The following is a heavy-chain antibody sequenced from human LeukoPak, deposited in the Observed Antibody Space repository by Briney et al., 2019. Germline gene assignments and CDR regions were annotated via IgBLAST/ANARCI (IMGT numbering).Heavy chain of an antibody. CDR2: ISFDGSNK. V-gene: IGHV3-30*18. J-gene: IGHJ3*02. CDR3: AKDFYANYYASGRWADI. CDR1: GFTFSYYG. D-gene: IGHD3-10*01. Sequence: GGSLRLSCAASGFTFSYYGMHWVRQAPGKGLEWVAVISFDGSNKYYADSVKGRITISRDKSKNTLYLQMNTLRDEGTAVYYCAKDFYANYYASGRWADIWGQGTMVTVSS.